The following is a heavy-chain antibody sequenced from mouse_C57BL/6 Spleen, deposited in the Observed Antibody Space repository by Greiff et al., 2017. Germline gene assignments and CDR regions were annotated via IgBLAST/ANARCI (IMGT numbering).Heavy chain of an antibody. J-gene: IGHJ2*01. V-gene: IGHV2-3*01. D-gene: IGHD1-1*01. CDR1: GFSLTSYG. Sequence: VQRVESGPGLVAPSPSLSITCTVSGFSLTSYGVSWVRQPPGKGLEWLGVIWGDGSTNYHSALISRLSISKDNSKSQVFLKLNSLQTDDTATYYCAKKALFYYGREGYYFDYWGQGTTLTVSS. CDR3: AKKALFYYGREGYYFDY. CDR2: IWGDGST.